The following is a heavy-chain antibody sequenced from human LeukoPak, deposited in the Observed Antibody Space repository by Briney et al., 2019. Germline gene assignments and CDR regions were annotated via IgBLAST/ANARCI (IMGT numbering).Heavy chain of an antibody. CDR3: ARGMAVAGTDAFDI. CDR1: GGSISSYY. V-gene: IGHV4-59*01. J-gene: IGHJ3*02. D-gene: IGHD6-19*01. CDR2: IYYSGST. Sequence: SETLSLTCTVSGGSISSYYWSWIRQPPGKGLEWIGYIYYSGSTNYNPSLKSRVTISVDTSKNQFSLKLSSVTAADTAVYYCARGMAVAGTDAFDIWGQGTMVTVSS.